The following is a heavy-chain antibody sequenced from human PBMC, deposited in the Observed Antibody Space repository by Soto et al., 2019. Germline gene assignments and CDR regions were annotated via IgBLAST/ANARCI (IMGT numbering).Heavy chain of an antibody. CDR1: GFTFSSYA. CDR2: IGESGTPT. Sequence: EVQLLESGGGLVQPGGSLRLSCAASGFTFSSYAMKWVRQAPGKGLEWVSLIGESGTPTYYADSVKGRFTISRDNSGTTLFLEMYSLRAEDTAVYYCARYIPGVRYYGMDVWGQGPTVTVSS. D-gene: IGHD2-2*01. V-gene: IGHV3-23*01. J-gene: IGHJ6*02. CDR3: ARYIPGVRYYGMDV.